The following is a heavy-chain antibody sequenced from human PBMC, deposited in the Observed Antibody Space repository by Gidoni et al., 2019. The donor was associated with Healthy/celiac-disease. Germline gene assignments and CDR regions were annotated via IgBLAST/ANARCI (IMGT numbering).Heavy chain of an antibody. CDR3: ARVLQPAGFDAFDI. D-gene: IGHD4-4*01. Sequence: QVQLVQSGDEVKKPGASVTVSCKASGYTFTGYYMHGVRQDPGQGLEWMGWINPNSGGTNYAQKFQGRVTMTRDTSISTAYMELSRLRSDDTAVYYCARVLQPAGFDAFDIWGQGTMVTVSS. CDR2: INPNSGGT. CDR1: GYTFTGYY. J-gene: IGHJ3*02. V-gene: IGHV1-2*02.